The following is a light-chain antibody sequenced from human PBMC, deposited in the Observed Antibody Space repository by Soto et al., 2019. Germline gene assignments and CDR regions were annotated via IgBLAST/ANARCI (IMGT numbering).Light chain of an antibody. J-gene: IGKJ1*01. CDR1: HSVSSSY. CDR2: GAS. V-gene: IGKV3-20*01. CDR3: QQYGSSPAVT. Sequence: EIVLTQSPCTLSLSPGERATLSCRASHSVSSSYLAWYQQKPGQAPRLLIYGASSRATGIPDRFSGSGSGTDFTLTISRLEPEDFAVYYCQQYGSSPAVTFGQGTKVDIK.